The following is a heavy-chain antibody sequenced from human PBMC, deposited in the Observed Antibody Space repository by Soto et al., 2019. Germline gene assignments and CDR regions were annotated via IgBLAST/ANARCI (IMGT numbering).Heavy chain of an antibody. J-gene: IGHJ6*03. CDR3: ARQGIPYNSGSGDYFYYYSNYMDV. CDR1: GYTFTNYA. CDR2: LNAGNGDT. Sequence: QAQLEQSGAEVKKPGASVKISCKASGYTFTNYAVHWLRQAPGQGLEWMGWLNAGNGDTKYSPNLQGRVTIISDTSASTAYMELSSLRSEDTAVYYCARQGIPYNSGSGDYFYYYSNYMDVWGKGTTVTVSS. V-gene: IGHV1-3*01. D-gene: IGHD3-10*01.